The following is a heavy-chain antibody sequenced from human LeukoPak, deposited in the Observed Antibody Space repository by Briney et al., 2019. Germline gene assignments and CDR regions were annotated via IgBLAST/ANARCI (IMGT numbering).Heavy chain of an antibody. V-gene: IGHV3-7*01. CDR2: IKQDGSEK. J-gene: IGHJ3*02. CDR1: GFTFSSYW. CDR3: ARDKNGDYGGAAFDI. Sequence: PGGSLRLSCAASGFTFSSYWMSWVRQAPGKGLEWVANIKQDGSEKYYVDSVKGRFTISRDNAKNSLYLQMNSLRAEDTAVYCCARDKNGDYGGAAFDIWGQGTRVTVSS. D-gene: IGHD4-17*01.